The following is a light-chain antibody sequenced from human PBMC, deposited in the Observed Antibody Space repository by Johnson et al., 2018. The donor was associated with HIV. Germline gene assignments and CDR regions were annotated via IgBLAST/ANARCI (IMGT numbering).Light chain of an antibody. J-gene: IGLJ1*01. CDR1: SSNIGNNY. CDR3: GTWDSSLSAGV. CDR2: DNN. Sequence: QSVLTQPPSVSAAPGQKVTISCSGSSSNIGNNYVSWYQQLPGTAPKLLIYDNNKRPSGIPDRFSGSKSGTSATLGITGLQTGDEADYYCGTWDSSLSAGVFGMGTKVTVL. V-gene: IGLV1-51*01.